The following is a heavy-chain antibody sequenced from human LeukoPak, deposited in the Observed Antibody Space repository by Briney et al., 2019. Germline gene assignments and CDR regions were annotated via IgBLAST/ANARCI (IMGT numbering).Heavy chain of an antibody. Sequence: GASVKVSCKTSGYSFIKFGISWVRQAPGQGLEWVGWISANNGNTNYAQKLQTRLTLTTDASTSTAFMELRSLRSDDTAVYYCARGLPDYNDFWSGEYVFWGQGTLVTVSS. CDR2: ISANNGNT. J-gene: IGHJ4*02. CDR3: ARGLPDYNDFWSGEYVF. V-gene: IGHV1-18*01. CDR1: GYSFIKFG. D-gene: IGHD3-3*01.